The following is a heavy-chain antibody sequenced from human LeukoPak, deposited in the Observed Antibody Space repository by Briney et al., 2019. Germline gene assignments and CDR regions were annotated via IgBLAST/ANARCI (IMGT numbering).Heavy chain of an antibody. Sequence: ASVKVSCKASGYTFTSYGINWVRQASGQGLEWMGWVNGDNGQTDHAQKFQGRVTLTRDTSTSTVYMELSSLRAEDTAVYYCARGGRFVQPAGTFAYWGQGTLITVSS. V-gene: IGHV1-18*01. CDR1: GYTFTSYG. CDR2: VNGDNGQT. J-gene: IGHJ4*02. CDR3: ARGGRFVQPAGTFAY. D-gene: IGHD1-1*01.